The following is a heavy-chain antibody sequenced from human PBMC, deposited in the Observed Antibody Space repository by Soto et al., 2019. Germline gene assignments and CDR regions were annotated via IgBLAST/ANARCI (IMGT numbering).Heavy chain of an antibody. CDR1: GGSISSGGYY. CDR3: ARGSPGTVVTRWFDP. D-gene: IGHD2-21*02. Sequence: QVQLQESGPGLVKPSQTLSLTCTVSGGSISSGGYYWSWIRQHPGKGLEWIGYIYYSGSTYYNPSLKSRVTISVDTSKNQFSLKLSSVTAADTAVYYCARGSPGTVVTRWFDPWGQGTLVTVSS. J-gene: IGHJ5*02. V-gene: IGHV4-31*03. CDR2: IYYSGST.